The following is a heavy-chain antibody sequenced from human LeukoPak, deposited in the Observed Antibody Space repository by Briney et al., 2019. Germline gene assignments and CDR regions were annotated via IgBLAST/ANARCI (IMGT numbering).Heavy chain of an antibody. D-gene: IGHD3/OR15-3a*01. Sequence: ASVKVSCKASGYTFTGYYMHWVRQAPAQGLEWMGWINPNSGGTNYTQKFQGRVTMTRDTSISTAYMELSRLRSDDTAVYYCARGGSTGYYTFGVGYWGQGTLVTVSS. CDR1: GYTFTGYY. CDR2: INPNSGGT. J-gene: IGHJ4*02. CDR3: ARGGSTGYYTFGVGY. V-gene: IGHV1-2*02.